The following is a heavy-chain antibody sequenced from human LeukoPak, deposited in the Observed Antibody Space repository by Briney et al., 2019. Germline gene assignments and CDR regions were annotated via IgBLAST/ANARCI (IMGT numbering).Heavy chain of an antibody. D-gene: IGHD3-3*01. V-gene: IGHV3-15*01. CDR1: GFAFSGTW. CDR2: INTRTDGATT. Sequence: GGCLRLSCAGSGFAFSGTWLNWVRQAPGQGLEWVGRINTRTDGATTTYAAPVKGRFTISRDDSKSTLYLEMNNLKTEDTAVYYCTTEFWYYFNNWGQGTLVTVSS. J-gene: IGHJ4*02. CDR3: TTEFWYYFNN.